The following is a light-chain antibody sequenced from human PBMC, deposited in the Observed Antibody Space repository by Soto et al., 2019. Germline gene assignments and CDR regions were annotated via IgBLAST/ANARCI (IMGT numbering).Light chain of an antibody. CDR1: QSISSW. J-gene: IGKJ2*01. V-gene: IGKV1-5*03. CDR3: QQYNSYRGT. CDR2: KAS. Sequence: DIQMTQSPSTLSASVGDRVTITCRASQSISSWLAWYQQKPGKAPKLLIYKASSLDSGVPSRFSGSGSGTEFTLTISSLQPDDFATYYCQQYNSYRGTFGQGTKLEIK.